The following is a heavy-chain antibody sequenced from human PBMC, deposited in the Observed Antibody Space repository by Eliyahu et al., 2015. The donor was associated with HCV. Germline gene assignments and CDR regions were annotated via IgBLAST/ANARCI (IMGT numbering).Heavy chain of an antibody. CDR1: FGDYA. J-gene: IGHJ4*02. Sequence: FGDYAMSWFRQAPGKGLEWLGVIRSKTYGATTEYAASVKGRFTISRDDSKSIAYLQMNSLRTEDTALYYCTRDRGLDGYDYWGQGTLVTVSS. CDR2: IRSKTYGATT. V-gene: IGHV3-49*03. CDR3: TRDRGLDGYDY. D-gene: IGHD6-25*01.